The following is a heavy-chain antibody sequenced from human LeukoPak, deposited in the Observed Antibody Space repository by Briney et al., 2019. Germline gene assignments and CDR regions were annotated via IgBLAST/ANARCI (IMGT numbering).Heavy chain of an antibody. CDR3: ARAWDLYSSSSPSYFDY. J-gene: IGHJ4*02. D-gene: IGHD6-13*01. V-gene: IGHV4-39*07. Sequence: AETLSLTCTVSGGSISSYQWSWIRQPPGKGLEWIGSIYYSGSTYYNPSLKSRVTISVDTSKNQFSLKLSSVTAADTAVYYCARAWDLYSSSSPSYFDYWGQGTLVTVSS. CDR2: IYYSGST. CDR1: GGSISSYQ.